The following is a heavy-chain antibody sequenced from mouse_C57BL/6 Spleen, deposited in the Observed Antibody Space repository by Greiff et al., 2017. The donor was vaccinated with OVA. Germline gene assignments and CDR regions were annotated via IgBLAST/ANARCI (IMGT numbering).Heavy chain of an antibody. CDR3: ARDGYSYYFDY. CDR2: IYPGDGDT. V-gene: IGHV1-82*01. CDR1: GYAFSSSW. Sequence: QVQLKESGPELVKPGASVQISCKASGYAFSSSWMNWVKQRPGKGLEWIGRIYPGDGDTNYNGKFKGKATLTADKSSSTAYMQLSSLTSEDSAVYFCARDGYSYYFDYWGQGTTLTVSS. J-gene: IGHJ2*01. D-gene: IGHD2-3*01.